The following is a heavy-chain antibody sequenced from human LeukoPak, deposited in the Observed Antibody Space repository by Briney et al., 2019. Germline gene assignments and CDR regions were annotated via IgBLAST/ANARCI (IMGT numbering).Heavy chain of an antibody. Sequence: GASVTVSCKASGYTFTEYDINWVRQATGQGPEWMGWMNPKSGNTKYAQKFEGRVTMTRNTSISTAYMELSSLSSEDTAVYYCATLDTAMEKYNWFDPWGQGTLVTVSS. CDR2: MNPKSGNT. CDR1: GYTFTEYD. CDR3: ATLDTAMEKYNWFDP. J-gene: IGHJ5*02. D-gene: IGHD5-18*01. V-gene: IGHV1-8*01.